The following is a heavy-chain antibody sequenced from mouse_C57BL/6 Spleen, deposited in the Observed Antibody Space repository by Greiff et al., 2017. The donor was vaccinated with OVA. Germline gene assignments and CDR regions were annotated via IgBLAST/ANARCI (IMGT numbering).Heavy chain of an antibody. CDR2: INPNNGGT. V-gene: IGHV1-26*01. D-gene: IGHD1-1*01. J-gene: IGHJ2*01. Sequence: VQLQQSGPELVKPGASVKISCKASGYTFTDYYMNWVKQSHGKSLEWIGDINPNNGGTSYNQKFKGKATLTVDKSSSTAYMELRSLTSEDSAVYYCAREDYYYGSSYSYWGQGTTLTVSS. CDR3: AREDYYYGSSYSY. CDR1: GYTFTDYY.